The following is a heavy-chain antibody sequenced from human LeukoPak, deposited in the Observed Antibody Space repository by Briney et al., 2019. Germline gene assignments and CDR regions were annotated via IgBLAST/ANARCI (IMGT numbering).Heavy chain of an antibody. J-gene: IGHJ4*02. V-gene: IGHV1-8*01. CDR1: GYTFTSYD. Sequence: ASVKGSCKASGYTFTSYDINWVRQATGQGVEWIGWMNPNSGNTGYAQKFQSRVTMTRNTSISTAYMELSSLRSEDMAVYYCARGLYDILTGYADYWGQGTLVTVSS. CDR3: ARGLYDILTGYADY. CDR2: MNPNSGNT. D-gene: IGHD3-9*01.